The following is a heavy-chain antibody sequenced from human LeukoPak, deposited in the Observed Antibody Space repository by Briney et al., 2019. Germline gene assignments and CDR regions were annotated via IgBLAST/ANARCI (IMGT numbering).Heavy chain of an antibody. J-gene: IGHJ6*02. CDR1: GFTFSSYW. D-gene: IGHD2-15*01. CDR2: IKQDGSEK. V-gene: IGHV3-7*01. Sequence: PGGSLRLSCAASGFTFSSYWMSWVRQAPGKGLEWVANIKQDGSEKYYVGSVKGRFTISRDNAKNSLYLQMNSLRAEDTAVYYCARVGGGSPYYYYGMDVWGQGTTVTVSS. CDR3: ARVGGGSPYYYYGMDV.